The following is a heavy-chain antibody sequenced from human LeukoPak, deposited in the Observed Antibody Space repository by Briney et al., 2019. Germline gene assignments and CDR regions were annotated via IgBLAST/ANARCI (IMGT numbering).Heavy chain of an antibody. CDR2: ISAYNGNT. Sequence: GASVKVSCKASGYTFTSYGISWVRQAPGQGLEWMGWISAYNGNTNYAQKLQGRVTMTTDTSTSTVYMELSSLRSEDTAVYYCARASRFDDPGDYWGQGTLVTVSS. J-gene: IGHJ4*02. CDR3: ARASRFDDPGDY. CDR1: GYTFTSYG. V-gene: IGHV1-18*01.